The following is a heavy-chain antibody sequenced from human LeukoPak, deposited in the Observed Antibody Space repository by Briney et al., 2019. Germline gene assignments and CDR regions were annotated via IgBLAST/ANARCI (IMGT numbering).Heavy chain of an antibody. Sequence: SETLSLTCAVYGGSFSGYYWSWIRQPPGKGLEWIGEINHSGSTNYNPSLKSRVTISVDTSKNQFSLKLSSVTAADTAVYYCARRAPRGRIPGWFDPWGQGTLVTVSS. CDR2: INHSGST. V-gene: IGHV4-34*01. J-gene: IGHJ5*02. CDR3: ARRAPRGRIPGWFDP. CDR1: GGSFSGYY.